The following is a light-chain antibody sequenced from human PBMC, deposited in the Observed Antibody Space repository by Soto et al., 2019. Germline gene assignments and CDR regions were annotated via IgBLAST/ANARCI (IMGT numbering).Light chain of an antibody. V-gene: IGKV3-20*01. J-gene: IGKJ2*01. CDR2: GAS. Sequence: EIVLTQSPCTLSLSPGERATLSCRASQSVSSSYLAWYQKKTGQAPRLLIYGASSRATGIPDRLSSSGSGTDFTLTISRLEPDDFAVSYCQQYGSSPPSTFGQGTKLEIK. CDR3: QQYGSSPPST. CDR1: QSVSSSY.